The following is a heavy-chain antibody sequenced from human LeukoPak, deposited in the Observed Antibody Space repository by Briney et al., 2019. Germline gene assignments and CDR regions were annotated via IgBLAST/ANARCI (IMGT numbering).Heavy chain of an antibody. J-gene: IGHJ4*02. CDR1: GFTFSSYW. CDR3: ARERGYYDSSGYYLY. V-gene: IGHV3-7*01. CDR2: IKQDGSEK. D-gene: IGHD3-22*01. Sequence: GGSLRLSCAASGFTFSSYWMSWVRQAPGKGLEWVANIKQDGSEKYYVDSVKGRFTISRDNAKNSLYLQMNSLRAEDTAVYYCARERGYYDSSGYYLYWGQGTLVTVSS.